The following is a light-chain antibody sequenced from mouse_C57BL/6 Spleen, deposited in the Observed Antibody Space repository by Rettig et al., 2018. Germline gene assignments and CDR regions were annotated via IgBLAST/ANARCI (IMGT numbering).Light chain of an antibody. CDR2: YAS. Sequence: DIVMTQSPATLSVTPGDRVSLSCRASQSISDYLHWYQQKSHESPRLLLKYASQSISGIPSRFSGSGSGSDFTLSINSVEPEDVGVYYCQNGHSFPRTFGGGTKLEIK. CDR3: QNGHSFPRT. CDR1: QSISDY. J-gene: IGKJ1*01. V-gene: IGKV5-39*01.